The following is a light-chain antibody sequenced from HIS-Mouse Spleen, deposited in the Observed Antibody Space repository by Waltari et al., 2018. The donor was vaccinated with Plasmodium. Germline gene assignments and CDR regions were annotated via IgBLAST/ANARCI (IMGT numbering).Light chain of an antibody. Sequence: SYELTQPPSVSVSPGQTARSTCPGDALPKKSAYWDQPKSVQSPVLVIYEDSKRHSGIPERFSCSSSGTMATLTISGAQVEDEADYYCYSTDSSGNHRVFGGGTKLTVL. CDR3: YSTDSSGNHRV. CDR2: EDS. CDR1: ALPKKS. V-gene: IGLV3-10*01. J-gene: IGLJ3*02.